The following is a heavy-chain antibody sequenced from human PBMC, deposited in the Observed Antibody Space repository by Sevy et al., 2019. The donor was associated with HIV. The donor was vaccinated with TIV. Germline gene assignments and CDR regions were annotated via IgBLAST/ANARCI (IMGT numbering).Heavy chain of an antibody. CDR3: ARTVVGATEYFDY. CDR1: GYIFTSYG. V-gene: IGHV1-18*01. D-gene: IGHD1-26*01. J-gene: IGHJ4*02. CDR2: ISAYNGNT. Sequence: ASVKVSCKASGYIFTSYGISWVRQAPGQGLEWMGCISAYNGNTNYAQRLQGRVTMTTDTSTSTAYMELRSLRSDDTAVYYCARTVVGATEYFDYWGQGTLVTVSS.